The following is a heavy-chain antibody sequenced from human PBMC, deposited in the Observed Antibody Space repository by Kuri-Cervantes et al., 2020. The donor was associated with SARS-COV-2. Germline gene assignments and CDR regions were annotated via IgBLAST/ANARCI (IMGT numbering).Heavy chain of an antibody. D-gene: IGHD2-2*01. CDR2: IYHSGST. Sequence: SQTLSLTCAVSGYSISSGYYWGWIRQPPGKGLEWIGSIYHSGSTYYNPSLKSRVTISVDTSKNQFSLKLSSVTAADTAVYYCARTLHEFYCSSTSCYLHYFDYWGQGTLVTVSS. J-gene: IGHJ4*02. CDR1: GYSISSGYY. V-gene: IGHV4-38-2*01. CDR3: ARTLHEFYCSSTSCYLHYFDY.